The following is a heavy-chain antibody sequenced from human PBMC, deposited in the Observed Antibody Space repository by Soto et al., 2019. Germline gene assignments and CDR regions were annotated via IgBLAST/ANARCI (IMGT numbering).Heavy chain of an antibody. CDR2: IYYIGST. Sequence: QVQLQESGPGLVKPSQTLSLTCTVSGGSISNGNYYWSWIRQLPGKGLEWIGNIYYIGSTSYNPSLKSRVTISIDTSKNQFSLKLRSVVAADTAMYYCAQNGTTRPWFDPWGQGTLVTVSS. V-gene: IGHV4-31*03. D-gene: IGHD1-1*01. J-gene: IGHJ5*02. CDR1: GGSISNGNYY. CDR3: AQNGTTRPWFDP.